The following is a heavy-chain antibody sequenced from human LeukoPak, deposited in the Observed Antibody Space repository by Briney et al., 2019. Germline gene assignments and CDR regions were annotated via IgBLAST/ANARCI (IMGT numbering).Heavy chain of an antibody. J-gene: IGHJ6*02. CDR2: ITTSGGNT. Sequence: PGGSLRLSCAASGFTFSSYTMSWVRQAPGKGLEWVSTITTSGGNTYYADSVKGRFTISRDNSKNTLYLQMNSLRAEDTAVYYCAKRSRRLTLVRGVPREDVWGQGTTVTVSS. D-gene: IGHD3-10*01. CDR1: GFTFSSYT. V-gene: IGHV3-23*01. CDR3: AKRSRRLTLVRGVPREDV.